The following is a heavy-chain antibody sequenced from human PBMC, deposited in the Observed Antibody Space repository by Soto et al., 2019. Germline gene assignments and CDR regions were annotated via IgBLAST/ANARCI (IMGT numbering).Heavy chain of an antibody. CDR3: ARFNLNDDWFAL. CDR1: GGSISSGGYS. CDR2: IYHSGYT. Sequence: SETLSLTCAVSGGSISSGGYSWNWIRQPPGKGLEWIGYIYHSGYTYYTPSLKSRVTISVDKSKNQFSLNLSSVTAADTALYYCARFNLNDDWFALWGPGTLVTVSS. V-gene: IGHV4-30-2*01. D-gene: IGHD1-1*01. J-gene: IGHJ5*02.